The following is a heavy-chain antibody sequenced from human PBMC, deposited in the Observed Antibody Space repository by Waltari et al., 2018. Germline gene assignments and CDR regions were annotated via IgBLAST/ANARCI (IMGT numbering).Heavy chain of an antibody. CDR1: GGSFSGYY. D-gene: IGHD3-3*01. J-gene: IGHJ5*02. CDR2: INHSGST. Sequence: QVQLQQWGAGLLKPSETLSLTCAVYGGSFSGYYWSWIRQPPGKGLEWIGEINHSGSTNYNPSLKSRVTISVDTSKNQFSLKLSSVTAADTAVYYCARGLAGERFLEWLPETWGQGTLVTVSS. CDR3: ARGLAGERFLEWLPET. V-gene: IGHV4-34*01.